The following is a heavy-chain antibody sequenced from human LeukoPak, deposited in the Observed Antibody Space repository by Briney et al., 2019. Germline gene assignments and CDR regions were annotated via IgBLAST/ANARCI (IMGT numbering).Heavy chain of an antibody. CDR3: ARGGAFGVVIIRWFDP. Sequence: GSLRLSCAASGFTFSSYSMNWVRQPPGKGLEWIGEINHSGSTNYNPSLKSRVTISVDTSKNQFSLKLSSVTAADTAVYYCARGGAFGVVIIRWFDPWGQGTLVTVSS. D-gene: IGHD3-3*01. CDR2: INHSGST. CDR1: GFTFSSYS. V-gene: IGHV4-34*01. J-gene: IGHJ5*02.